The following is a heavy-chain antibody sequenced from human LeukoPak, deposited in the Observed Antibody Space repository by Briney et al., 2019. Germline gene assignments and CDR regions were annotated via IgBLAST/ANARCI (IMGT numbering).Heavy chain of an antibody. D-gene: IGHD3-16*01. Sequence: SETLSLTCTVSGGSISSSSDYWGWIRQPPGKGLEWIGSIYYSGSTYYNPSLKSRVTISVDTSKNQFSLKLSSVTAADTAVYYCATFLGDSRSFDYWGQGTLVTVSS. CDR1: GGSISSSSDY. J-gene: IGHJ4*02. CDR3: ATFLGDSRSFDY. CDR2: IYYSGST. V-gene: IGHV4-39*01.